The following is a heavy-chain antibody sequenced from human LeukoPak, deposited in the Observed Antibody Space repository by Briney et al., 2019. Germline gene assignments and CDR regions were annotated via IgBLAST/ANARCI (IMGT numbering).Heavy chain of an antibody. CDR1: GGSFSGYY. CDR2: IYYSGST. Sequence: SETLSLTCAVYGGSFSGYYWSWIRQHPGKGLEWIGYIYYSGSTYYNPSLKSRVTISVDTSKNQFSLKLSSVTAADTAVYYCASKYYYGSRMGAYYFDYWGQGTLVTVSS. CDR3: ASKYYYGSRMGAYYFDY. J-gene: IGHJ4*02. V-gene: IGHV4-31*11. D-gene: IGHD3-10*01.